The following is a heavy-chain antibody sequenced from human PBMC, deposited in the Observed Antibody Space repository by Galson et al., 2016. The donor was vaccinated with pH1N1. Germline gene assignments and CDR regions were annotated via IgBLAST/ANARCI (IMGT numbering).Heavy chain of an antibody. D-gene: IGHD3-22*01. CDR3: ARARNYYGNEAFDI. CDR2: IIANFSTP. CDR1: GVIFNSYA. V-gene: IGHV1-69*06. Sequence: SVKVSCKASGVIFNSYAINWVRQAPGQGLEWMGGIIANFSTPNYAQDFQGRVTITADKPTTTVYLELSGLTSEDTAVYYCARARNYYGNEAFDIWGQGTMVIVSS. J-gene: IGHJ3*02.